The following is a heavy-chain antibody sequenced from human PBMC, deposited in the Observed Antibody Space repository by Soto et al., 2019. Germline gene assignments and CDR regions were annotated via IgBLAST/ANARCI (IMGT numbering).Heavy chain of an antibody. D-gene: IGHD6-19*01. V-gene: IGHV1-18*01. CDR1: CYTFTSYG. J-gene: IGHJ4*02. Sequence: GSSVKVSCKASCYTFTSYGISWVRQAPGQGLEWMGWISAYNGNTNYAQKLQGIVTMTTDTSTSTAYMGLRSLRSDDTAVYYCARVISGWYSQSLDYWGQGTLLTVSS. CDR3: ARVISGWYSQSLDY. CDR2: ISAYNGNT.